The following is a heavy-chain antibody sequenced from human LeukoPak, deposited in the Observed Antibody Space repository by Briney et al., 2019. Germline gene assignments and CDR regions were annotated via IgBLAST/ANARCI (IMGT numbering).Heavy chain of an antibody. J-gene: IGHJ5*02. D-gene: IGHD2-8*01. CDR2: ISAYNGNT. V-gene: IGHV1-18*01. CDR1: GYTFTSYG. Sequence: ASVKVSCKASGYTFTSYGISWVRQAAGQGLEWMGWISAYNGNTNYAQKLQGRVTMTTDTSTSTAYMELRSLRSDDTAVYYCARVVEDIVRMGPNWFDPWGQGTLVTVSS. CDR3: ARVVEDIVRMGPNWFDP.